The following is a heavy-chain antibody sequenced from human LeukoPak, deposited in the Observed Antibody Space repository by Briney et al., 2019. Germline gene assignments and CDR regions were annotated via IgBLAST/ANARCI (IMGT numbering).Heavy chain of an antibody. CDR2: INPSGGST. V-gene: IGHV1-46*01. Sequence: ASVKVSCKACGYTFTSYYMHWVRQAPGQGLEWMGIINPSGGSTSYAQKFQGRVTMTRHTSTSTVYMELSSLRSEDTAVYYCARRSRAVAGPSEMETFDYWGQGTLVTVSS. CDR3: ARRSRAVAGPSEMETFDY. CDR1: GYTFTSYY. D-gene: IGHD6-19*01. J-gene: IGHJ4*02.